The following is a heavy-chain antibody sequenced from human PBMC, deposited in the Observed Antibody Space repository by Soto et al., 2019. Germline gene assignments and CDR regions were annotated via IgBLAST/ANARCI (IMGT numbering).Heavy chain of an antibody. Sequence: SETLSLTCTVSGGSISSGGYYWSWIRQHPGKGLEWIGYIYYSGSTTYNPSFTSRVTISIDTSAKQFSLKLMSVTAADTAVYFCAGDYTLRSYRFDYWGQGALVTVSS. CDR3: AGDYTLRSYRFDY. CDR2: IYYSGST. D-gene: IGHD3-16*02. CDR1: GGSISSGGYY. J-gene: IGHJ4*02. V-gene: IGHV4-61*08.